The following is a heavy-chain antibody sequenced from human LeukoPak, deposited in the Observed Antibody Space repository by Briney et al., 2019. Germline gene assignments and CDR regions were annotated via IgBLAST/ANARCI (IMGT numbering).Heavy chain of an antibody. CDR2: IYYSGSA. J-gene: IGHJ6*03. CDR1: GGSISSSSYY. V-gene: IGHV4-39*01. Sequence: SETLSLTCTVSGGSISSSSYYWGWIRQPPGKGLEWIGSIYYSGSAYYNPSLKSRVTISVDTSKNQFSLKLSSVTAADTAVYYCARLWNYMDVWGKGTTVTVSS. CDR3: ARLWNYMDV. D-gene: IGHD3-10*01.